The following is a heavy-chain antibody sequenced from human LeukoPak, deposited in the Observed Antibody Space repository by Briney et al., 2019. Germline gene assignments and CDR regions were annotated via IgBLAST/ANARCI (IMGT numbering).Heavy chain of an antibody. V-gene: IGHV1-46*01. J-gene: IGHJ5*02. CDR2: INPSGGST. D-gene: IGHD4-17*01. CDR1: GYTFTSYY. CDR3: ARDPDGDYVRGWFDP. Sequence: GASVKVSCKASGYTFTSYYMHRVRQPPGQGLEWMGIINPSGGSTSYAQKFQGRVTMTRDTSTSTVYMELSSLRSEDTAVYYCARDPDGDYVRGWFDPWGQGTLVTVSS.